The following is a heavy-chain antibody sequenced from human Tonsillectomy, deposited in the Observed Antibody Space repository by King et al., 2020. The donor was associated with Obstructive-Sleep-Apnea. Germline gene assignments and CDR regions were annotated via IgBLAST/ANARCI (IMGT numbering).Heavy chain of an antibody. CDR1: GGSISSGGYY. J-gene: IGHJ3*02. D-gene: IGHD4-23*01. CDR3: ARDLTTVVTQAFDI. Sequence: QLQETGPGLVKPSQTLSLTCTVSGGSISSGGYYWSWIRQHPGKGLEWIGYIYYSGSTYYNPSLKSRVTISVDTSKNQFSLKLSSVTAADTAVYYCARDLTTVVTQAFDIWGQGTMVTVSS. CDR2: IYYSGST. V-gene: IGHV4-31*03.